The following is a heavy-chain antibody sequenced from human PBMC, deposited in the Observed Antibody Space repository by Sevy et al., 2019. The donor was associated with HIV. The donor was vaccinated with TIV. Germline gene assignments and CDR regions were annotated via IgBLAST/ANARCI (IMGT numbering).Heavy chain of an antibody. J-gene: IGHJ4*02. CDR1: GFTFSSYA. D-gene: IGHD3-22*01. CDR3: ARGGDYDSSGYSTASH. CDR2: ISYDGSNK. Sequence: GGSLRLSCAASGFTFSSYAMHWVRQAPGKGLEWLAVISYDGSNKYYADSVKGRFTISRDNSKNMLYLQMNSLRAEDTTVYYCARGGDYDSSGYSTASHWGQGTLVTVSS. V-gene: IGHV3-30-3*01.